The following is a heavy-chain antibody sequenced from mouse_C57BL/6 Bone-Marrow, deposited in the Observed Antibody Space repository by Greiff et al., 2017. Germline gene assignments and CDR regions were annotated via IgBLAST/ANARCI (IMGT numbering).Heavy chain of an antibody. D-gene: IGHD2-3*01. Sequence: QVQLQQSGAELVRPGASVTLSCKASGYTFTDYEMHWVKQTPVHGLEWIGAIDPETGGTAYNQKFKGKAILTADKSSSTAYMELRSLTSEDSAVYYCTSDGYSEYFDVWGTGTTVTVSS. V-gene: IGHV1-15*01. CDR2: IDPETGGT. J-gene: IGHJ1*03. CDR1: GYTFTDYE. CDR3: TSDGYSEYFDV.